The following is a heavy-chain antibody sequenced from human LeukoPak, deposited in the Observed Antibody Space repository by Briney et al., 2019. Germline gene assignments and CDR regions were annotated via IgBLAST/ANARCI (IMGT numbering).Heavy chain of an antibody. J-gene: IGHJ4*02. CDR3: ARQLVVGAYYFDY. V-gene: IGHV4-4*07. CDR2: IYSSGTT. CDR1: GGSVDSHY. D-gene: IGHD1-1*01. Sequence: SETLSLTCSVSGGSVDSHYWSWIRQPAGKGLEWIGRIYSSGTTNYNPSLTSRVTISVDTSKNQFSLKLSSVTAADTAVYYCARQLVVGAYYFDYWGQGILVTVSS.